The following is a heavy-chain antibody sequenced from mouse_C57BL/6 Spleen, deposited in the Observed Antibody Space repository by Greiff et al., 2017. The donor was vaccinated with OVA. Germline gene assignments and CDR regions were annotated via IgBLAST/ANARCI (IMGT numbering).Heavy chain of an antibody. CDR3: AIDPFYSNYPAWFAY. J-gene: IGHJ3*01. Sequence: EVQLQQSGPGLVKPSQSLSLTCSVTGYSITSGYYWNWIRQFPGNKLEWMGYISYDGSNNYNPSLKNRISINRDTSKNQFFLKLNSVTTEDTATYYCAIDPFYSNYPAWFAYWGQGTLVTVSA. V-gene: IGHV3-6*01. CDR1: GYSITSGYY. CDR2: ISYDGSN. D-gene: IGHD2-5*01.